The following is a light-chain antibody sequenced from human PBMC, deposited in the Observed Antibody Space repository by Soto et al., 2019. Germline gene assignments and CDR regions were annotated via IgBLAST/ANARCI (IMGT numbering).Light chain of an antibody. CDR1: SSNIGAGYD. CDR3: QSYDSSLSGVL. V-gene: IGLV1-40*01. Sequence: QSVLTQPPSVSGAPGQRVTISCTGSSSNIGAGYDVHWYQRLPGTAPKVLIYGNNNRPSGVPDRFSGSKSGTSASLAITGLQAEDEADYYCQSYDSSLSGVLFGGGTKLTVL. CDR2: GNN. J-gene: IGLJ2*01.